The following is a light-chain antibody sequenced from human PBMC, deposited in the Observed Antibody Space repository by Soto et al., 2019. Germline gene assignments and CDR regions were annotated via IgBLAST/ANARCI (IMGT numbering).Light chain of an antibody. CDR2: GAS. J-gene: IGKJ3*01. CDR1: QSVSRS. V-gene: IGKV3-15*01. Sequence: EIVMTQSPATLSVSPGERVTLSCRASQSVSRSLAWYQQKPGQAPRLLIYGASTRATGIPARFSGSGSGTEFTLTISSLQSEDFAVYYCQQYNNWHPFTFRPGTKVDIK. CDR3: QQYNNWHPFT.